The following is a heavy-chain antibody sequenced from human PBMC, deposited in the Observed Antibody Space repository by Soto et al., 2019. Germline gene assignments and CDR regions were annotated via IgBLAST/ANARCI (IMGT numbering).Heavy chain of an antibody. V-gene: IGHV1-18*01. Sequence: QVHLVQSGAEVKKPGASVNVSCKASGYTFTNFGLNWVLQAPGHGLECMAWISPYNGKTDYAQKVQGRVTVTTDTSTATAYMEMSSLTSDDTAVYYCASQPGVVLTADLYGMDVWGHGTTVTVSS. D-gene: IGHD2-21*01. CDR1: GYTFTNFG. CDR2: ISPYNGKT. CDR3: ASQPGVVLTADLYGMDV. J-gene: IGHJ6*02.